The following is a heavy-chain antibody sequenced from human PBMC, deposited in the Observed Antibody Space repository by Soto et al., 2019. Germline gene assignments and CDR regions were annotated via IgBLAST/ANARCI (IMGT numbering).Heavy chain of an antibody. V-gene: IGHV5-51*01. CDR1: GYSFTSYW. CDR2: IYPGDSDT. Sequence: GESLKIYCKGAGYSFTSYWIGWVRQMPGKGLEWMGIIYPGDSDTRYSPSFQGQVTISADKSISTAYLQWSSLKASDTAMYYCARGVRGGLWVHAFDIWGQGTIVTVS. J-gene: IGHJ3*02. CDR3: ARGVRGGLWVHAFDI. D-gene: IGHD3-10*01.